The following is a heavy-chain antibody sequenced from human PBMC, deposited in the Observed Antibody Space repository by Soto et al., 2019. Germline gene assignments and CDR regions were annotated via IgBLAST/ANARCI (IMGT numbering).Heavy chain of an antibody. CDR2: ISGSGGST. V-gene: IGHV3-23*01. D-gene: IGHD3-22*01. CDR3: ATAGRYYDSTYGTY. J-gene: IGHJ4*02. Sequence: PGGSLRLSCAASGFTFSSYAMSWVRQAPGKGLEWVSAISGSGGSTYYADSVKGRFTISRDNSKNTLYLQMNSLRAEDTAVYYCATAGRYYDSTYGTYWGQGTLVTVS. CDR1: GFTFSSYA.